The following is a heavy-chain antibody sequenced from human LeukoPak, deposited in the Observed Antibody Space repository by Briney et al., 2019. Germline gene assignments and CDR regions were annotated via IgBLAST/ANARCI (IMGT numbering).Heavy chain of an antibody. Sequence: GGSLRLSCAGSGFTFSSYEMNWVRQAPGKGLEWVSYISSSSSYTNYADSVKGRFTISRDNAKNSLYLQMNSLRAEDTAVYYCARISQTSDDYWGQGTLVTVSS. CDR3: ARISQTSDDY. CDR2: ISSSSSYT. J-gene: IGHJ4*02. V-gene: IGHV3-21*05. CDR1: GFTFSSYE.